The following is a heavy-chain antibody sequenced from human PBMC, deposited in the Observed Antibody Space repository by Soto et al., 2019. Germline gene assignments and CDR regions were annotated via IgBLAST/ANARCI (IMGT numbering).Heavy chain of an antibody. V-gene: IGHV3-23*01. CDR1: GLTFSSYA. CDR2: ISGSGGST. J-gene: IGHJ6*03. D-gene: IGHD2-15*01. CDR3: AKERGVVVAAGTYMDV. Sequence: GGSLRLSCASSGLTFSSYAMNWVRQAPGKGLEWVTGISGSGGSTYYADSVKGRFTISRDNSKNTLYLQMNSLRAEDTAVYYCAKERGVVVAAGTYMDVWGKGTTVTVSS.